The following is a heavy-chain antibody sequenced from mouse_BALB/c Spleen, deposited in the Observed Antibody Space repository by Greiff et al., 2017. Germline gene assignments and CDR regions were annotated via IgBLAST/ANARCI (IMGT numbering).Heavy chain of an antibody. Sequence: EVQLQQSGPELVKPGASVKIPCKASGYTFTDYNMDWVKQSHGKSLEWIGDINPNNGGTNYNQKFKGKATLTVDKSSSTAYMELRSLTSEDTAVYYCARTYYRYDVPFDYWGQGTTLTVSS. CDR2: INPNNGGT. D-gene: IGHD2-14*01. CDR1: GYTFTDYN. CDR3: ARTYYRYDVPFDY. V-gene: IGHV1-18*01. J-gene: IGHJ2*01.